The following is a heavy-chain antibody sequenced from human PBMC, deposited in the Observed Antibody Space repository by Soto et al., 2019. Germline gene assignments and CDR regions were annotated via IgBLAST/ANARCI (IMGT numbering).Heavy chain of an antibody. D-gene: IGHD6-19*01. V-gene: IGHV1-8*01. J-gene: IGHJ5*02. Sequence: ASVKVSCKASGYTFTSYDINWVRQATGQGLEWMGWMIPNSGNTVYAQKFQGRVTMTRNTSISTAYMELSSLTSEDTAVYYCAGGSSGWYDPWGQGTLVTVSS. CDR1: GYTFTSYD. CDR2: MIPNSGNT. CDR3: AGGSSGWYDP.